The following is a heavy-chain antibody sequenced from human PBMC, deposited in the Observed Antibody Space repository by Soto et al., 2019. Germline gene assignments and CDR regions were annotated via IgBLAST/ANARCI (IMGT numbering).Heavy chain of an antibody. V-gene: IGHV3-66*01. Sequence: EVQLVESGGGLVQPGGSLRLSCAASGFTVSSNYMSWVRQAPGKGLEWVSVIYSGGSTYYADSAKGRFTISRDNSKNTLYLQMNSLRAEDTAVYYCASPDPKYYYGMDVWGQGTTVTVSS. J-gene: IGHJ6*02. CDR1: GFTVSSNY. CDR3: ASPDPKYYYGMDV. CDR2: IYSGGST.